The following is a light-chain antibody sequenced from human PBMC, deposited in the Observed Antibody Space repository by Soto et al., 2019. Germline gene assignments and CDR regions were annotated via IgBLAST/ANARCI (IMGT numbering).Light chain of an antibody. J-gene: IGKJ5*01. Sequence: EVVLTQSPATLSLSPWERATLCFMASQSVSSTYLAWYQQQPGQAPRLLMSGTSNRATGTPDRFSGSGSGTDFTLTISRLEPEDFAVYYCQQYGSPPITFGQGTRLEIK. CDR2: GTS. CDR1: QSVSSTY. CDR3: QQYGSPPIT. V-gene: IGKV3-20*01.